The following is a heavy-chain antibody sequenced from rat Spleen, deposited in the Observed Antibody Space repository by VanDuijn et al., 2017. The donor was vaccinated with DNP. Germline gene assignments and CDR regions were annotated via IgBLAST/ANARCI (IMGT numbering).Heavy chain of an antibody. CDR3: AKGPNYGGDSDYFDS. CDR1: GFTFSNYG. CDR2: ISYDGGST. Sequence: EVQLVESGGGLVQPGRSMKLSCAASGFTFSNYGMAWVRQAPKKGLEWVAYISYDGGSTYYRDSVKGRFTISRDNAKSTLYLQMESLRSEDTATYYCAKGPNYGGDSDYFDSWGQGVMVTVSS. D-gene: IGHD1-11*01. V-gene: IGHV5-20*01. J-gene: IGHJ2*01.